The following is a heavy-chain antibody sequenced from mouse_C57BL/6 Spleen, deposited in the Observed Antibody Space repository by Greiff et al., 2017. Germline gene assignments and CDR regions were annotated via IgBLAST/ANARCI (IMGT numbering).Heavy chain of an antibody. CDR2: IHPNSGST. CDR3: ARGYYGY. CDR1: GYTFTSYW. D-gene: IGHD1-1*01. V-gene: IGHV1-64*01. J-gene: IGHJ2*01. Sequence: QVQLQQPGAELVKPGASVKLSCKASGYTFTSYWMPWVKQRPGQGLEWIGMIHPNSGSTNYNEKVKSKATLTVDKATSTPYMQLSSLTSENSAVYYCARGYYGYWGQGTTLTVSS.